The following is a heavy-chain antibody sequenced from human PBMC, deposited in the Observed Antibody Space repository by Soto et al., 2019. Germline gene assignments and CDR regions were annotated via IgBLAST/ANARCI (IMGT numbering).Heavy chain of an antibody. CDR2: IYYSGST. J-gene: IGHJ6*02. CDR3: ARASYSSSWSPETYYYGMDV. D-gene: IGHD6-13*01. CDR1: GGSVSSGSYY. Sequence: PSETLSLTCTVSGGSVSSGSYYWSWIRQPPGKGLEWIGYIYYSGSTNYNPSLKSRVTISVDKSKNQFSLKLSSVTAADTAVYYCARASYSSSWSPETYYYGMDVWGQGTTVTVSS. V-gene: IGHV4-61*01.